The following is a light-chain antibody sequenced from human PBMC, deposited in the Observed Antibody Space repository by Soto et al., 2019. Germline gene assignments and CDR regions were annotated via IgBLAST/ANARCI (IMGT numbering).Light chain of an antibody. CDR3: APWDDNLRGLYV. Sequence: QSVLTQSPSASGTPGQRVTISCSGSASTIGRNYVYWYQQLPGTAPKLLIYRNSQRPSGVPDRFSGSKSGTSASLAISGLRSEDEADYYCAPWDDNLRGLYVFGAGTRSP. CDR2: RNS. CDR1: ASTIGRNY. V-gene: IGLV1-47*01. J-gene: IGLJ1*01.